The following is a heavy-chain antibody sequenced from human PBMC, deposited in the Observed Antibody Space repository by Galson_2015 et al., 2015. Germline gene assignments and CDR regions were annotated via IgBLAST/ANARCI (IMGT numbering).Heavy chain of an antibody. D-gene: IGHD5-12*01. CDR1: GDSVSNHSAA. V-gene: IGHV6-1*01. J-gene: IGHJ4*02. CDR3: ARSPRTIVAPDYFDY. Sequence: CAISGDSVSNHSAAWNWIRQSPSRGLEWLGRTYYRSKWYNDYVVSVKSRITINPDTSENQFSLQLNSVIPEDTAVYYCARSPRTIVAPDYFDYWGQGTLVTVSS. CDR2: TYYRSKWYN.